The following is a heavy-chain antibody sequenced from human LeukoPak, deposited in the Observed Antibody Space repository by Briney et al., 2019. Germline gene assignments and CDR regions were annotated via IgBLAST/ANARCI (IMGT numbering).Heavy chain of an antibody. D-gene: IGHD5-24*01. Sequence: PGRSLRLSCAASGFTFSSYAMHWVRQAPGKGLEWVAVISYDGSNKYYADSVKGRFTISRDNSKNTLYLQMNSLRAEGTAVYYCARERPPGGYNLYNWFDPWGQGTLVTVSS. J-gene: IGHJ5*02. CDR2: ISYDGSNK. CDR3: ARERPPGGYNLYNWFDP. CDR1: GFTFSSYA. V-gene: IGHV3-30*04.